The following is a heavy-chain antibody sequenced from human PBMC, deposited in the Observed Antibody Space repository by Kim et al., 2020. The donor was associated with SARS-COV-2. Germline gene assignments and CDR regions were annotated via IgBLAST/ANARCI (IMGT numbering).Heavy chain of an antibody. D-gene: IGHD1-26*01. V-gene: IGHV1-2*02. CDR1: GYTFTDYY. J-gene: IGHJ4*02. CDR2: IDPNSGGT. CDR3: SKSRAFDY. Sequence: ASVKVSCKTSGYTFTDYYMHWVRQAPGQGLEWMGWIDPNSGGTRFSQKFQRRVTVTRDTYISTAYMELSGLRSDDTAVYYCSKSRAFDYWGQGHLVTVS.